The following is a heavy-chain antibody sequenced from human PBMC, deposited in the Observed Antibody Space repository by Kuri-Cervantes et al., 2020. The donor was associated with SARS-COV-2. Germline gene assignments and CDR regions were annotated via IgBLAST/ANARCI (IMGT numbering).Heavy chain of an antibody. V-gene: IGHV4-59*02. CDR2: ISYTDST. Sequence: GSLRLSCTVSGGSVSRSYWSWMRQPPGKGLEWIGYISYTDSTNYNPSLKSRVTMSVDTSKNQFSLKLSSVTAADTAVYYCAREYGLGGSSGWYEVPLPSGAFDIWGQGTMVTVSS. CDR3: AREYGLGGSSGWYEVPLPSGAFDI. J-gene: IGHJ3*02. CDR1: GGSVSRSY. D-gene: IGHD6-19*01.